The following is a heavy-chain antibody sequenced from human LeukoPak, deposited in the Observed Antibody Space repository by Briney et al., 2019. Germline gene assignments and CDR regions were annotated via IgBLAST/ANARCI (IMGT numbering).Heavy chain of an antibody. CDR2: ISSSSSYI. CDR1: GFTFSSYS. V-gene: IGHV3-21*01. CDR3: ARDVGYCSSTSCYAFDI. D-gene: IGHD2-2*01. Sequence: GGSLRLSCAASGFTFSSYSMNWVRQAPGKGLEWVSSISSSSSYIYYADSVKGRFNISRDNAKNSLCLQMNSLRAEDTAVYYCARDVGYCSSTSCYAFDIWGQGTMVTVSS. J-gene: IGHJ3*02.